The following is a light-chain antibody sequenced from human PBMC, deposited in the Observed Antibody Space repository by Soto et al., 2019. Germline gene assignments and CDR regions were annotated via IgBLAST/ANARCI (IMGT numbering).Light chain of an antibody. Sequence: QPVLTQPPSVSASLGASVTLTCTLSSGYSNYKVDWYQQRPGKGPRFVMRVGTGGIVGSKGDGIPDRFSVLGSGLNRYLTVKNIQEEDESDYHCGADHGSGSNFVLVFGGGTKVTVL. V-gene: IGLV9-49*01. CDR3: GADHGSGSNFVLV. J-gene: IGLJ2*01. CDR1: SGYSNYK. CDR2: VGTGGIVG.